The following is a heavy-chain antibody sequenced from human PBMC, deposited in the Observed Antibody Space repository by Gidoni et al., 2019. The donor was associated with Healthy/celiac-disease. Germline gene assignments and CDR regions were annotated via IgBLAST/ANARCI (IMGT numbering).Heavy chain of an antibody. Sequence: QVQLVESGGGVVQPGRSLRLSCAASGFTFSSYGMHWVRQAPGKGLEGVAVIWYDGSNKYYADAVKGRFTISRDNSKNTLYLQMNSLRAEDTAVYYCARAGNYFNDYYHYGMDVWGQGTTVTVSS. J-gene: IGHJ6*02. D-gene: IGHD4-4*01. V-gene: IGHV3-33*01. CDR2: IWYDGSNK. CDR3: ARAGNYFNDYYHYGMDV. CDR1: GFTFSSYG.